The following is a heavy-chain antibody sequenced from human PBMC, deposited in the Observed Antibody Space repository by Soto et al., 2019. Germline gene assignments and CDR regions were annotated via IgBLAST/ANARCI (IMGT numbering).Heavy chain of an antibody. V-gene: IGHV3-9*01. J-gene: IGHJ4*02. CDR1: GFTFDDYA. D-gene: IGHD6-13*01. CDR2: ISWNSGSI. CDR3: AKDMWGEISSSWPSFGY. Sequence: GGSLRLSCAASGFTFDDYAMHWVRQAPGKGLEWVSGISWNSGSIGYADSVKGRFTISRDNAKNSLYLQMNSLRAEDTALYYCAKDMWGEISSSWPSFGYWGRETL.